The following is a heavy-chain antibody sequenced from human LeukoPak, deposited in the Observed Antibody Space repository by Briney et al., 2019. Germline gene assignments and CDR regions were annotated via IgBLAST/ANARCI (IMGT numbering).Heavy chain of an antibody. CDR1: GGSINSSTYY. Sequence: AETLSLTCTVSGGSINSSTYYWGWIRQPPGKGLEWIGSIYYSGSTYYNPSLKSRVTISVDTSKNQFSLKLSSVTDADTAVYYCASQTPPGYYDFWSQMDVWGKGTTVAVSS. D-gene: IGHD3-3*01. V-gene: IGHV4-39*07. CDR3: ASQTPPGYYDFWSQMDV. J-gene: IGHJ6*04. CDR2: IYYSGST.